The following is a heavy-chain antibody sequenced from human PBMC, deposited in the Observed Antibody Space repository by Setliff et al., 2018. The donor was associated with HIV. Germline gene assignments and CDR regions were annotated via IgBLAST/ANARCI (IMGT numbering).Heavy chain of an antibody. Sequence: SVKVSCKASGGPFSSYGITWVRQAPGQGLEWMGGIIPIFGTANYAQKFQGRVTITTDESTSTAYMELSSLRSEDTAVYYCARGGIAARRWDNWFDPWGQGTLVTV. CDR1: GGPFSSYG. D-gene: IGHD6-6*01. J-gene: IGHJ5*02. V-gene: IGHV1-69*05. CDR3: ARGGIAARRWDNWFDP. CDR2: IIPIFGTA.